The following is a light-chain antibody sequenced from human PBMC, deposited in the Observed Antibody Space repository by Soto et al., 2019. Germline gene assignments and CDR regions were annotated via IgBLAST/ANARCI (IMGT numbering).Light chain of an antibody. CDR1: QSVSSN. CDR3: QQYGSSPRT. V-gene: IGKV3-20*01. Sequence: IVLTQSPATLSVSPGERATLSCRASQSVSSNLAWHQQRPGQAPRLLIYGASTRATGVPARFSGSGSGTDFTLTISRLEPEDFAVYYCQQYGSSPRTFGQGTRLEIK. CDR2: GAS. J-gene: IGKJ5*01.